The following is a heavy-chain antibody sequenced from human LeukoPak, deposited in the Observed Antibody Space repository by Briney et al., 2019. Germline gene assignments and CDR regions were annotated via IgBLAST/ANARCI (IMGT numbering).Heavy chain of an antibody. J-gene: IGHJ4*02. V-gene: IGHV3-30-3*01. D-gene: IGHD3-16*02. CDR2: ISYDGSNK. Sequence: PGGSLRLSCAASGFTFSSYAMHWVRQAPGKGLEWVTVISYDGSNKYYADSVKGRFTISRDNSKNTLYLQMNSLRGEDTAVYYCAGLRGELSFWGQGTLVTVSS. CDR1: GFTFSSYA. CDR3: AGLRGELSF.